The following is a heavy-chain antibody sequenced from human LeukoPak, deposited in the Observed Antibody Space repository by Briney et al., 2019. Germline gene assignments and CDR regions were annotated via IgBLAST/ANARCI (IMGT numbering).Heavy chain of an antibody. CDR1: GYTFTSYG. J-gene: IGHJ4*02. V-gene: IGHV1-18*01. D-gene: IGHD2-2*01. Sequence: GASVKVSCKASGYTFTSYGISWVRQAPGQGLEWMGWISAYNGNTNYAQKFQGRVTMTEDTSTDTAYMELSSLRSEDTAVYYCATDALNECSSTSCYGLDYFDYWGQGTLVTVSS. CDR3: ATDALNECSSTSCYGLDYFDY. CDR2: ISAYNGNT.